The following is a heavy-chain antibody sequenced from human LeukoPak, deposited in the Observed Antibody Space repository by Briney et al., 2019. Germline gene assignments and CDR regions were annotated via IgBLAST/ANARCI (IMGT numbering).Heavy chain of an antibody. CDR3: ARSADGTLDY. V-gene: IGHV6-1*01. J-gene: IGHJ4*02. D-gene: IGHD6-13*01. CDR1: GDSVSSNSAA. CDR2: TYYRSRWYN. Sequence: SQTLSLTGAISGDSVSSNSAAWTWIRQSPSRGLEWLGRTYYRSRWYNDYAVSVKSRITVNPDTSKNQFSLHLNSVTPDDTAVYYCARSADGTLDYWGQGTLVTVSS.